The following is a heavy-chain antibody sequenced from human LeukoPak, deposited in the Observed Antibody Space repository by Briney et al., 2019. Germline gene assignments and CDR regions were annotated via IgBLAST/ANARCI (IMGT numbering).Heavy chain of an antibody. J-gene: IGHJ4*02. CDR2: IFHSGSA. CDR1: GDSISNNYW. V-gene: IGHV4-4*02. Sequence: SETLSLTCAVSGDSISNNYWWNWVRQPPGKGLEWIGEIFHSGSANYNPSLNSRVTISIDMSKNQFSLKLNSVTAADTAVYYCARHGSGSFQAYWGQGTLVTVSS. D-gene: IGHD3-10*01. CDR3: ARHGSGSFQAY.